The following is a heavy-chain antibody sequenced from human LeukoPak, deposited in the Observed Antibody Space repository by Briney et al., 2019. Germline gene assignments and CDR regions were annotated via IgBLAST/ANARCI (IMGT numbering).Heavy chain of an antibody. V-gene: IGHV3-23*01. CDR1: GFTFSSYA. CDR3: AREDSASYMDV. Sequence: PGGSLRLSCAASGFTFSSYAMNWVRQAPGRGLEWVSGFSGSGGTTYYADSVKGRFTISRDNSKNTLYLQMSSLRAEDTAVYYCAREDSASYMDVWGKWTTVTVSS. D-gene: IGHD2-21*01. CDR2: FSGSGGTT. J-gene: IGHJ6*03.